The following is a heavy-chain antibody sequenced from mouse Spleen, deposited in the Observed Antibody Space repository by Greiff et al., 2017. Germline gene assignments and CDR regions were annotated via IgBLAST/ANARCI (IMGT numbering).Heavy chain of an antibody. Sequence: VQGVESGGGLVKPGGSLKLSCAASGFTFSSYAMSWVRQTPEKRLEWVASISSGGSTYYPDSVKGRFTISRDNARNILYLQMSSLRSEDTAMYYCARDDGHSYWYFDVWGAGTTVTVSS. CDR1: GFTFSSYA. J-gene: IGHJ1*01. CDR2: ISSGGST. CDR3: ARDDGHSYWYFDV. D-gene: IGHD2-3*01. V-gene: IGHV5-6-5*01.